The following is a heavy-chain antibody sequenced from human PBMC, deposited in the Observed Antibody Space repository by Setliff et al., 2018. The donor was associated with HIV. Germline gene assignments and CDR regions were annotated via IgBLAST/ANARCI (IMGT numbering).Heavy chain of an antibody. CDR3: ARSSAGSGWLLHHFEY. CDR1: GGTFSSFA. D-gene: IGHD6-19*01. Sequence: GASVKVSCKASGGTFSSFAIGWVRQAPGHGLEWMGGIIPIFGTSNYAQKFQGRVTITADESTTTAYMELSSLRSEDTAFYCARSSAGSGWLLHHFEYWGPGTLVTVSS. J-gene: IGHJ4*02. CDR2: IIPIFGTS. V-gene: IGHV1-69*13.